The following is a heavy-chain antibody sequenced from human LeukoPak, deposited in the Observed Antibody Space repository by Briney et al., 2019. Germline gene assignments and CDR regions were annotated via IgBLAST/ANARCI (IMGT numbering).Heavy chain of an antibody. Sequence: SETLSLTCTVSGGSITNYYWNWIRQPSGKDLEWIGCVSYSGRTHYSSALKSRVTISVDTSKNQFSLNLRSVTAADTAVYYCARPGRQDAYNGHYWYFDLWGRGTLVTVSS. CDR2: VSYSGRT. CDR3: ARPGRQDAYNGHYWYFDL. J-gene: IGHJ2*01. CDR1: GGSITNYY. V-gene: IGHV4-59*01. D-gene: IGHD5-24*01.